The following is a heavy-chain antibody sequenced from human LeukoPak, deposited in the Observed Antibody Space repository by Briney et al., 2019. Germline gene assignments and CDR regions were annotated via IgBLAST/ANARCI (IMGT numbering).Heavy chain of an antibody. Sequence: ASVTVSCKASGYTFTINDINWVRQGTGQGLEWMGWMNPNNGNTGYAQKFQGRVTMTRNTSINTAYMELSSLRSEDTAVYYCARAYCTGGICYGFDYWGQGTLVTVSS. V-gene: IGHV1-8*01. D-gene: IGHD2-15*01. CDR2: MNPNNGNT. CDR1: GYTFTIND. J-gene: IGHJ4*02. CDR3: ARAYCTGGICYGFDY.